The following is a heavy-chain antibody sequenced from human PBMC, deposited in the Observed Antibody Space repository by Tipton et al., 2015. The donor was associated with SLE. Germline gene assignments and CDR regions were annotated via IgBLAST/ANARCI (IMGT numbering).Heavy chain of an antibody. V-gene: IGHV3-33*01. CDR2: IWYDGSNK. J-gene: IGHJ3*02. D-gene: IGHD5-12*01. CDR1: GFTFSSYG. CDR3: ASKGYSGYANAFDI. Sequence: SLRLSCAASGFTFSSYGMHWVRQAPGKGLEWVAVIWYDGSNKYYADSVKGRFTISRGNSKNTLYLQMNSLRAEDTAVYYCASKGYSGYANAFDIWGQGTMVTVSS.